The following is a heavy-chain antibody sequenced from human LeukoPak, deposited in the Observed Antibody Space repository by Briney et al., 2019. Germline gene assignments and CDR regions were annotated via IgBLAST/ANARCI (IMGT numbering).Heavy chain of an antibody. V-gene: IGHV3-21*01. CDR1: GFTFSDYS. J-gene: IGHJ4*01. CDR2: ISSSSSYK. D-gene: IGHD2-15*01. Sequence: GGPLRLSCAASGFTFSDYSFNWVRQAPGNGLEWVSSISSSSSYKYYADSLKGRSTISRDNAKNSLYLQVNSLRAEDTAVYYCARINDIDNSYHLDFWGHGTLVTVSS. CDR3: ARINDIDNSYHLDF.